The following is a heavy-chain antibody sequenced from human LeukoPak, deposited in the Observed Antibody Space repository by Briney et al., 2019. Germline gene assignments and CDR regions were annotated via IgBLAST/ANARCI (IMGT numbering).Heavy chain of an antibody. J-gene: IGHJ4*02. V-gene: IGHV3-23*01. D-gene: IGHD5-18*01. Sequence: GGSLRLSCAASGFTFSSYVMSWVRQAPGKGLEWVSAISGTGRTTYYTDSVKGRFTISRDNAKNSLYLQMNSLRAEDTALYYCAKDHGGAVVVTFFDYWGQGTLVTVSS. CDR2: ISGTGRTT. CDR3: AKDHGGAVVVTFFDY. CDR1: GFTFSSYV.